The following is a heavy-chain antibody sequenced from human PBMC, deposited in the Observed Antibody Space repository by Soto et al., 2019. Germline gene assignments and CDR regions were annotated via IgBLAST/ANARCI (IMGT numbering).Heavy chain of an antibody. Sequence: ASVKVSCKASGYTFTSYGISWVRQAPGQGLEWMGWISAYNGNTNYAQKLQGRVTMTTDTSTSTAYMELRSLRSDDTAVYYCARYKGGVVVVAAVDYRAQRTPVTVSS. D-gene: IGHD2-15*01. CDR2: ISAYNGNT. V-gene: IGHV1-18*01. J-gene: IGHJ4*02. CDR3: ARYKGGVVVVAAVDY. CDR1: GYTFTSYG.